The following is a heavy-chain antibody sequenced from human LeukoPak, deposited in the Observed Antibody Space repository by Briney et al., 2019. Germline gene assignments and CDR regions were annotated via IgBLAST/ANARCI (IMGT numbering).Heavy chain of an antibody. CDR1: GGTFSSYA. J-gene: IGHJ3*02. Sequence: AASVKVSSKASGGTFSSYAISWGRQAPGQGLEWMGRIIPIFGTANYAQKFQGRVTITTDESTSTAYMELSSLRSEDTAVYYCARDMTGWATDAFDIWGQGTMVTVSS. D-gene: IGHD3-9*01. V-gene: IGHV1-69*05. CDR2: IIPIFGTA. CDR3: ARDMTGWATDAFDI.